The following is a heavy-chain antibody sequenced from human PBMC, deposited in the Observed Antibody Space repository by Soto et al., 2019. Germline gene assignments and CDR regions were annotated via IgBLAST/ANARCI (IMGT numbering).Heavy chain of an antibody. J-gene: IGHJ5*02. CDR2: TRNKANSYTT. Sequence: RLSCAASGFTFSDHYMDWVRQAPGKGLEWVGRTRNKANSYTTEYAASVKGRFTISRDDSKNSLYLQMNSLKTEDTAVYYCARGQYSGYDQNSFDPWGQGTLVTVSS. CDR1: GFTFSDHY. D-gene: IGHD5-12*01. V-gene: IGHV3-72*01. CDR3: ARGQYSGYDQNSFDP.